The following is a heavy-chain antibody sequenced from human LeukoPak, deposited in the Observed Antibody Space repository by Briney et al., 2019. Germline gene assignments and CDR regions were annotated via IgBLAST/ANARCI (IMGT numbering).Heavy chain of an antibody. V-gene: IGHV1-46*01. Sequence: ASVKVSCKASGYTFTGYYMHWVRQAPGQGLEWMGWINPISCSTTYAQKFQGRVTMTRDTATSAVYMELRSLRSEDTAVYYCARDRDSDSSGYLAYWGQGTLVTVSS. CDR2: INPISCST. D-gene: IGHD3-22*01. CDR1: GYTFTGYY. J-gene: IGHJ4*02. CDR3: ARDRDSDSSGYLAY.